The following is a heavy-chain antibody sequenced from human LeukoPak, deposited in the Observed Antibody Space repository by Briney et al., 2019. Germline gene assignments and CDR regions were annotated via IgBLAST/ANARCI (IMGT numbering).Heavy chain of an antibody. D-gene: IGHD3-22*01. CDR1: GYTFTGYY. CDR3: AREGMPSGYGPYYYDSSGYYRYYFDY. J-gene: IGHJ4*02. CDR2: INPNSGGT. V-gene: IGHV1-2*02. Sequence: GASVKVSCKASGYTFTGYYMHWVRQAPGQGLEWMGWINPNSGGTNYAQKFQGRVTMTRDTSISTAYMELSGLRSDDTAVYYCAREGMPSGYGPYYYDSSGYYRYYFDYWGQGTLVTVSS.